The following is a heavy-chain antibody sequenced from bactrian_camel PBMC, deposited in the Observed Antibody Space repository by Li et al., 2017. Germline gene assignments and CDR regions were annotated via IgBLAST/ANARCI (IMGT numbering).Heavy chain of an antibody. D-gene: IGHD6*01. CDR1: GYPYNSDNC. Sequence: HVQLVESGGDSVQAGGSLRLTCDAIGYPYNSDNCMAWFRQAPGKKREGVAALSIVEDRPYYADSVKGRFTIRKDDAENTLYLEMSNLKPEDTGTYYCAADVTGTPSGWCLTYHKYVGNWGQGTQVTVS. J-gene: IGHJ4*01. V-gene: IGHV3S1*01. CDR3: AADVTGTPSGWCLTYHKYVGN. CDR2: LSIVEDRP.